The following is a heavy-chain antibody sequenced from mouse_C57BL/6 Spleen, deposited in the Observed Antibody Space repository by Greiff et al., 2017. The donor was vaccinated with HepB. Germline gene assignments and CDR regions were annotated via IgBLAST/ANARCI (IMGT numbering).Heavy chain of an antibody. D-gene: IGHD3-2*02. CDR3: ASGGTAQAPYAMDY. CDR1: GYTFTGYW. CDR2: ILPGSGST. J-gene: IGHJ4*01. Sequence: VQLQQSGAELMKPGASVKLSCKATGYTFTGYWIEWVKQRPGNGLEWIGEILPGSGSTKYTEQFKGKATITADTSSNTAYMQLSSQTTEDSAIYYCASGGTAQAPYAMDYWGQGTSVTVSS. V-gene: IGHV1-9*01.